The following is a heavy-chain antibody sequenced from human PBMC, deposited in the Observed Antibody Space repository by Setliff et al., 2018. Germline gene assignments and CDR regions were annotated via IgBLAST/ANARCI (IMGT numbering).Heavy chain of an antibody. D-gene: IGHD3-9*01. CDR1: GDSFSDYY. J-gene: IGHJ5*01. CDR3: ATGPRDNRNFLNWLGS. Sequence: ETLSLTCVVYGDSFSDYYWSWIRQPPGKGLEWVGRIKSKGEDETTNFAASVKGRFSLSRDDSRNTVYLQMSSLKSEDTAVYYCATGPRDNRNFLNWLGSWGQGTLVTVSS. CDR2: IKSKGEDETT. V-gene: IGHV3-15*01.